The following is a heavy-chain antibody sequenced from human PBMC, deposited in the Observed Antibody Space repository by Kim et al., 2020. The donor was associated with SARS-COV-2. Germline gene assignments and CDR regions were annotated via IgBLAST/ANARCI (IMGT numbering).Heavy chain of an antibody. CDR2: ISGGGGST. CDR1: GFTFSSYA. D-gene: IGHD3-10*01. J-gene: IGHJ4*02. Sequence: GGSLRLSCAASGFTFSSYAMNWVRQAPGKGLEWVSAISGGGGSTYYADSVKGRFTISRDNSKNTLYLQMNSLRAEDTTVYYCAKTMVRGVILPEYFDYWGQGTLVTVSS. CDR3: AKTMVRGVILPEYFDY. V-gene: IGHV3-23*01.